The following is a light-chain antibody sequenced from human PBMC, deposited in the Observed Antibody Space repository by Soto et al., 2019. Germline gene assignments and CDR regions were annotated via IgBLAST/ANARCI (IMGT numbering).Light chain of an antibody. CDR3: QQYGDSPRT. V-gene: IGKV3-20*01. CDR1: QRVSSGF. Sequence: EIVLTQSPGTLSLSPGERATLSCRASQRVSSGFLGWYQQRPGQAPRLLIYGVSSRATGIPDRFSGSGSGTDFTLTISRLEPEDFAVYYCQQYGDSPRTFGQGTRVEIK. J-gene: IGKJ1*01. CDR2: GVS.